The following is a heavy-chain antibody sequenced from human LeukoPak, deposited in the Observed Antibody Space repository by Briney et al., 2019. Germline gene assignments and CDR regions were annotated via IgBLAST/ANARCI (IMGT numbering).Heavy chain of an antibody. V-gene: IGHV1-8*03. D-gene: IGHD6-13*01. J-gene: IGHJ4*02. CDR1: GYTFTSYD. CDR3: ARGLGAAAGSFDY. Sequence: ASVKASCKASGYTFTSYDINWVRQATGQGLEWMGWMNPNSGNTGYAQKFQGRVTITRNTSISTAYMELSSLRSEDTAVYYCARGLGAAAGSFDYWGQGTLVTVSS. CDR2: MNPNSGNT.